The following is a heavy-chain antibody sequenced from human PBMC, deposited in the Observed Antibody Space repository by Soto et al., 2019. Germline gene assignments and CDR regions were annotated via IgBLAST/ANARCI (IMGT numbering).Heavy chain of an antibody. CDR3: ARDPNGSGAYYHHYYYGMDV. Sequence: ASVKVSCKASGYTFTSYGIHWVRQAPGQRLEWTGWINAGNGNTKYSEKFQGRVTITRDTSASTAYLELSSLRSEDTAVYYCARDPNGSGAYYHHYYYGMDVWGKGSTGTVSS. D-gene: IGHD3-22*01. J-gene: IGHJ6*04. V-gene: IGHV1-3*01. CDR1: GYTFTSYG. CDR2: INAGNGNT.